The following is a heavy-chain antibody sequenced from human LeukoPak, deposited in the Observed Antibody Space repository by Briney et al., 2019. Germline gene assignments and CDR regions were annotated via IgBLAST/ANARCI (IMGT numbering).Heavy chain of an antibody. D-gene: IGHD3-3*01. CDR3: ARSSGPNSITVFGVVTPKFDY. CDR2: ISYDGSNK. V-gene: IGHV3-30-3*01. CDR1: GFTFNSYA. J-gene: IGHJ4*02. Sequence: GRSLRLSCAASGFTFNSYAINWVRQAPGKGLEWVAFISYDGSNKYYADSVKGRFTISRDNSENMLYLQMNSLRAEDTAVYYCARSSGPNSITVFGVVTPKFDYWGQGTLVTVSS.